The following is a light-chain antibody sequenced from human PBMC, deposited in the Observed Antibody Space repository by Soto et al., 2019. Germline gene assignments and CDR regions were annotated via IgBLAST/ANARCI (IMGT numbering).Light chain of an antibody. Sequence: QSALTHPPSASGSPGQSVTISCPGTKNDIGVYDFVSWYQHHPGKAPRLIIYEVVQRPSGVPDRFSGSKSGNTASLTVSGLQAADEADYFCKSYAGSNTYVFGSGTKVTVL. J-gene: IGLJ1*01. CDR3: KSYAGSNTYV. V-gene: IGLV2-8*01. CDR2: EVV. CDR1: KNDIGVYDF.